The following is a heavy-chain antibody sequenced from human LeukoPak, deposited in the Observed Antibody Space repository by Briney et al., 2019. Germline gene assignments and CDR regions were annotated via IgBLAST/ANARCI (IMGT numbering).Heavy chain of an antibody. D-gene: IGHD5-24*01. V-gene: IGHV3-49*04. Sequence: GVLRLSCTASGFTFGDYPMSWVRQAPGKGHEWVGFIRSKTYGGTTEYAASVKGRFTISRDDSKSIAYLQMNSLKNEDTAVYYCTKSRDGYNGGSVDYWGQGTPVTVSS. CDR3: TKSRDGYNGGSVDY. CDR2: IRSKTYGGTT. CDR1: GFTFGDYP. J-gene: IGHJ4*02.